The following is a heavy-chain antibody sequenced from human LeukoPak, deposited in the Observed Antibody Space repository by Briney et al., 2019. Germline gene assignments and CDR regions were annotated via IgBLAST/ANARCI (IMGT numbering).Heavy chain of an antibody. CDR1: GGSISSYY. Sequence: SETLSLTCTVSGGSISSYYWSWIRQPPGKGLEWIGYIYYSGSTNYNPSLKSRVTISVDTSKNQFSLKLSSVTAADTALYYCAKRSSTGSYSYYFDYWGQGTLVTVSS. D-gene: IGHD1-26*01. V-gene: IGHV4-59*01. CDR3: AKRSSTGSYSYYFDY. CDR2: IYYSGST. J-gene: IGHJ4*02.